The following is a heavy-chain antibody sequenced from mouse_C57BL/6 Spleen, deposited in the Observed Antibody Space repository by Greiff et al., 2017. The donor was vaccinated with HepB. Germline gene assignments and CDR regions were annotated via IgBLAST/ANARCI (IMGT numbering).Heavy chain of an antibody. CDR1: GYSITSGYY. CDR2: ISYDGSN. CDR3: ARNTVVARYFDV. J-gene: IGHJ1*03. D-gene: IGHD1-1*01. V-gene: IGHV3-6*01. Sequence: EVQLQQSGPGLVKPSQSLSLTCSVTGYSITSGYYWNWIRQFPGNKLEWMGYISYDGSNNYNPSLKNRISITRDTSKNQFFLKLNSFTTEDTATYYCARNTVVARYFDVWGTGTTVTVAS.